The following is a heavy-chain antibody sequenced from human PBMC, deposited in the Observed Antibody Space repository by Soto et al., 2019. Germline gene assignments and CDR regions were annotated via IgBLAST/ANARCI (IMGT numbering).Heavy chain of an antibody. CDR1: GFTFDDYT. V-gene: IGHV3-43*01. Sequence: LSCAAPGFTFDDYTMHWVRQAPGKGLEWVSLISWDGGSTYYADSVKGRFTISRDNSKNSLYLQMNSLRTEDTALYYCAKDHSSSWSLDYWGQGTLVTVSS. J-gene: IGHJ4*02. D-gene: IGHD6-13*01. CDR2: ISWDGGST. CDR3: AKDHSSSWSLDY.